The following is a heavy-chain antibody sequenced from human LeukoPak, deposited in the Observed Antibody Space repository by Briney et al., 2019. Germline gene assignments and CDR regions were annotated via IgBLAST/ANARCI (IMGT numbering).Heavy chain of an antibody. J-gene: IGHJ4*02. V-gene: IGHV1-69*13. CDR3: ARSVNDCSGGSCYGEYFDY. Sequence: SVKVSCKASGGTFSSYTINWVRQAPGQGLEWMGGIIPVFGTANYVQKFQGRVTITADESTSTAYMELSSLRSEDTAVYYCARSVNDCSGGSCYGEYFDYWGQGTLVTVSS. CDR1: GGTFSSYT. D-gene: IGHD2-15*01. CDR2: IIPVFGTA.